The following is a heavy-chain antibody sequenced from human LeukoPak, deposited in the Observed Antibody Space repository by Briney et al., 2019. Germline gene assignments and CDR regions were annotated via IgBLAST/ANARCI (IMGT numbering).Heavy chain of an antibody. J-gene: IGHJ4*02. CDR2: ISSGGDDT. V-gene: IGHV3-23*01. CDR3: ARDDENYGSGSYYNVFSY. D-gene: IGHD3-10*01. CDR1: GFIFSSSA. Sequence: GGSLRLSCAVSGFIFSSSAMSWVRQAPGKGLEWVSAISSGGDDTSYADSARGRFTVSGDNSKNTLYLQMNSLRAEDTAVYYCARDDENYGSGSYYNVFSYWGQGTLVTVSS.